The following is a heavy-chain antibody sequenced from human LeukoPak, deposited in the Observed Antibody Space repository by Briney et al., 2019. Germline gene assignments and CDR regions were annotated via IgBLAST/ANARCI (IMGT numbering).Heavy chain of an antibody. J-gene: IGHJ4*02. CDR1: VYTFTIYY. Sequence: ASVTVSFKASVYTFTIYYMHWVRQAPGQGLEWMGIINPSGGSTSYAQKFRGRVTLTRDTSTTTVYMELSSLRSEDTAVYYCAREEHGGYFDYWGQGNPVTVSS. CDR3: AREEHGGYFDY. D-gene: IGHD2-15*01. CDR2: INPSGGST. V-gene: IGHV1-46*01.